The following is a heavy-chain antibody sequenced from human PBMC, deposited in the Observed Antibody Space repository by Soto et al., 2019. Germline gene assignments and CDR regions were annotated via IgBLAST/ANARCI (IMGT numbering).Heavy chain of an antibody. J-gene: IGHJ4*02. CDR3: AREEDILTGYYNDY. CDR2: IYYSGST. V-gene: IGHV4-30-4*01. Sequence: SETLSLTCTVSGGSISSGDYYWSWIRQPPGKGLEWIGYIYYSGSTCYNPSLKSRVTISVDTSKNQFSLKLSSVTAADTAVYYCAREEDILTGYYNDYWGQGTLVTVSS. D-gene: IGHD3-9*01. CDR1: GGSISSGDYY.